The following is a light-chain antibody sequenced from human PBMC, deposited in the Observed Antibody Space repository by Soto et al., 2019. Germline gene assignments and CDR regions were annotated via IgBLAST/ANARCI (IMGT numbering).Light chain of an antibody. Sequence: EIVMTQSPANLSVSPGERATLSCRASQSVSSNLAWYQQKPGQAPRLLIYGASTRATGIPARFSGSGSGTEFTLTISSLQSEDFAVYYCQQYGSSSWTFGQGTKVDIK. CDR1: QSVSSN. CDR3: QQYGSSSWT. V-gene: IGKV3-15*01. J-gene: IGKJ1*01. CDR2: GAS.